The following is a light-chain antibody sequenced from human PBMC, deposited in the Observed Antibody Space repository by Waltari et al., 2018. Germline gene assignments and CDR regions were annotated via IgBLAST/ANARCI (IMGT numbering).Light chain of an antibody. V-gene: IGKV1-5*03. J-gene: IGKJ1*01. CDR1: QRISNW. Sequence: DIQMTQSPSTLSASVGDTVTITCRASQRISNWVAWYQQKPGKAPELLIYKASTLKSGVPSRFSGNGSGTEVTLTISSLQPDDFATYYCQQYNTYWTFGQGTKVEIK. CDR3: QQYNTYWT. CDR2: KAS.